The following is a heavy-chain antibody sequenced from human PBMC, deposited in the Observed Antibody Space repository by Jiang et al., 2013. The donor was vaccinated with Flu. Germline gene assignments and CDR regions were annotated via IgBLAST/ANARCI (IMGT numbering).Heavy chain of an antibody. V-gene: IGHV1-69*01. CDR3: ARDPLVSSGYAYYYYGMDV. Sequence: SGAEVKKPGSSVKVSCKASGGTFSSYAISWVRQAPGQGLEWMGGIIPIFGTANYAQKFQGRVTITADESTSTAYMELSSLRSEDTAVYYCARDPLVSSGYAYYYYGMDVWGQGTTVTVSS. CDR2: IIPIFGTA. CDR1: GGTFSSYA. J-gene: IGHJ6*02. D-gene: IGHD3-22*01.